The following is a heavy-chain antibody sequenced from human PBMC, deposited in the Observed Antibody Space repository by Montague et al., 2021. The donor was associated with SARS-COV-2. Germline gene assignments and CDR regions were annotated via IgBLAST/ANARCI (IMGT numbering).Heavy chain of an antibody. CDR1: GGSVSSGSYY. Sequence: SETLSLTCTVSGGSVSSGSYYWSWIRQPPGKGLEWIGSIYYSGSTYYNPSHKSRVTISVDTSKNQFSLKLNSVTAADTAVYCCAKDGEALAWGTFDIWGQGTMVTVSS. J-gene: IGHJ3*02. CDR3: AKDGEALAWGTFDI. CDR2: IYYSGST. V-gene: IGHV4-39*07. D-gene: IGHD3-10*01.